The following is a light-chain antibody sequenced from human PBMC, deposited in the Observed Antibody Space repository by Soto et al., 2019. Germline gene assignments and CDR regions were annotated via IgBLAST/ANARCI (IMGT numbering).Light chain of an antibody. J-gene: IGLJ2*01. CDR1: SSNIGSNA. Sequence: QSVLTQSPSASGTPGQRVTIFCSGSSSNIGSNAVNWYQQLPGTAPQLLIYSNNERPSGVPDRFSGSKSGTSASLAISGLQSEYETDYYCAAWDDSLNGPVFGGGTKLTVL. V-gene: IGLV1-44*01. CDR3: AAWDDSLNGPV. CDR2: SNN.